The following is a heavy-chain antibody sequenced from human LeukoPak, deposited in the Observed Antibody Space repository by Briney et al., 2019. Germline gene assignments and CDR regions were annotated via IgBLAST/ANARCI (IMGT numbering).Heavy chain of an antibody. CDR1: GFTFSHYP. CDR3: ARGQRGVGDLLVDD. Sequence: PGGSLRLSCAASGFTFSHYPMHWVRQAPGKGLEWVALIWFDGTKKYYADSVKGRSTVSRDNSKNTLFLQMNGLRVEDTAVYYCARGQRGVGDLLVDDWGQGTLVTVSS. V-gene: IGHV3-33*01. D-gene: IGHD3-10*01. CDR2: IWFDGTKK. J-gene: IGHJ4*02.